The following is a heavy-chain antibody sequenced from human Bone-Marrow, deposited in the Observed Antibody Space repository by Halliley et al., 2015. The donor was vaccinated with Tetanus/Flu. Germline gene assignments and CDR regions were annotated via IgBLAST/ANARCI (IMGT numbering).Heavy chain of an antibody. CDR2: IHHSGST. V-gene: IGHV4-61*08. Sequence: TLSLTCTISGGSVNNDGSYWSWIRQPPGKGLEWIGYIHHSGSTKYNPSLNSRGTISLDTSRNQFSLRLKSVTAADTAVYYCARAICIAGNFYGRGPHFDQSGQGTLVTVSS. CDR1: GGSVNNDGSY. D-gene: IGHD2-15*01. J-gene: IGHJ4*02. CDR3: ARAICIAGNFYGRGPHFDQ.